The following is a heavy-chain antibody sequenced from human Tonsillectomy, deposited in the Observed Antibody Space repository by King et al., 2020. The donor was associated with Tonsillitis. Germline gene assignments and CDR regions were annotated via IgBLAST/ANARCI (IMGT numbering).Heavy chain of an antibody. CDR2: ISGSGDST. D-gene: IGHD3-22*01. J-gene: IGHJ4*02. CDR1: GFTFRSYA. Sequence: VQLVESGGGLVQPGGSLRLSCAASGFTFRSYAMTWVRQAPGKGLEWVSVISGSGDSTYYADSVKGRLTISRDNSKNTLYLQMNSLRAEDTAVYYCATAGFFYDRSGNYYIYWGQGTLVTVSS. V-gene: IGHV3-23*04. CDR3: ATAGFFYDRSGNYYIY.